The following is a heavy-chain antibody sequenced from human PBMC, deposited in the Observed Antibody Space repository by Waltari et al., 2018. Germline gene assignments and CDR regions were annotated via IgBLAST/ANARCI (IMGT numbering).Heavy chain of an antibody. J-gene: IGHJ6*02. V-gene: IGHV1-8*01. CDR3: ARGAYYDFWSGYLPYYYGMDV. CDR1: GYTFTSYD. Sequence: QVQLVKSGAEVKKPGASVEVSCKASGYTFTSYDINWVRQATGQGLEWMGWMNPNSGNTGYAQTFQGRVTMTRNTSISTAYMELSSLRSEDTAVYYCARGAYYDFWSGYLPYYYGMDVWGQGTTVTVSS. CDR2: MNPNSGNT. D-gene: IGHD3-3*01.